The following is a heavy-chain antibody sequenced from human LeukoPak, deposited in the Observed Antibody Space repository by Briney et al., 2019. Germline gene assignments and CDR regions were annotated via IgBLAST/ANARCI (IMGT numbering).Heavy chain of an antibody. V-gene: IGHV4-59*11. J-gene: IGHJ6*03. CDR3: ARDGTYYDFWSGYPSYYYYMDV. CDR1: GGSISSHY. D-gene: IGHD3-3*01. CDR2: IYYSGST. Sequence: SSETLSLTCTVSGGSISSHYWSWIRQLPGKGLEWMAYIYYSGSTYCNPSLKSRVTISVDTSKNQFSLKLSSVTAADTAVYYCARDGTYYDFWSGYPSYYYYMDVWGKGTTVTVSS.